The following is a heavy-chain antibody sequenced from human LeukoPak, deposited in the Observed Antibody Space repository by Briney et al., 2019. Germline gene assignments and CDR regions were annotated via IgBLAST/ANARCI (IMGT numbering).Heavy chain of an antibody. CDR3: ARLRRLDY. Sequence: PSETLSLTCTVSGSSIDSFYWNWFRQTPGKGLEWIGYIYHSGSTNYNPSLKSRVTISVDTSKNQFSLKLSSVTAADTAVYYCARLRRLDYWGQGTLVTVSS. CDR2: IYHSGST. CDR1: GSSIDSFY. D-gene: IGHD4-17*01. V-gene: IGHV4-59*12. J-gene: IGHJ4*02.